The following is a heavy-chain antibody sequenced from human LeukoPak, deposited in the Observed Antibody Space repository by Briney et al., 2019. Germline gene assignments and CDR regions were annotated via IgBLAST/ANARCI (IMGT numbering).Heavy chain of an antibody. D-gene: IGHD6-19*01. CDR2: ISSSSSYI. V-gene: IGHV3-21*04. J-gene: IGHJ4*02. CDR1: GLTFSSYS. Sequence: GGSLRLSCAASGLTFSSYSMNWVRQAPGKGLEWVSSISSSSSYIYYADSVKGRFTISRDNSKNTLYLQMNSLRAEDTAVYYCAKGRIAVAGTFSDYWGQGTLVTVSS. CDR3: AKGRIAVAGTFSDY.